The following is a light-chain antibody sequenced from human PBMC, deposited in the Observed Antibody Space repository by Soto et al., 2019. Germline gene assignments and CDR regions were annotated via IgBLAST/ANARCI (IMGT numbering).Light chain of an antibody. CDR1: QPLNNN. CDR2: GAS. CDR3: QQYNNWPLT. V-gene: IGKV3-15*01. J-gene: IGKJ1*01. Sequence: EIVMTQSPATLSVSPGDRATLSCRAGQPLNNNVAWYQHKPGQAPRLLIYGASTRATGISARFSGSGSGTEFTLTISSLQSEDFAVYYCQQYNNWPLTFGQGTKVDIK.